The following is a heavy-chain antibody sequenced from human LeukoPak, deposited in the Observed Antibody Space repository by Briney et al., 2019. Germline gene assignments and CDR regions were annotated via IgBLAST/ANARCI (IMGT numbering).Heavy chain of an antibody. V-gene: IGHV3-48*03. CDR2: ISSSGSTI. CDR1: GFTFSSYE. J-gene: IGHJ5*02. CDR3: ARDRGIVVVPAATINGFDP. D-gene: IGHD2-2*01. Sequence: GGSLRLSCAASGFTFSSYEMNWVRQAPGKGLEWVSYISSSGSTIYYADSVKGRFTISRDNAKNSLYLQMNSLRAEDTAVYYCARDRGIVVVPAATINGFDPWGQGTLVTASS.